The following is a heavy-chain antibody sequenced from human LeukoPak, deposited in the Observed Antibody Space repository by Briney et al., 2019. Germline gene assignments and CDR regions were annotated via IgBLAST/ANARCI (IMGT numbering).Heavy chain of an antibody. Sequence: SETLSLTCTVSGGSIGTYYWSWIRQSPGKGLEWIGYIYVTGTRYNPYLQSRVTISVDRSRNQFFPKMSSVTAADTAVYYCARHIGGGIEDMDVWGKGTKVIVSS. CDR1: GGSIGTYY. J-gene: IGHJ6*03. CDR3: ARHIGGGIEDMDV. CDR2: IYVTGT. V-gene: IGHV4-59*08. D-gene: IGHD3-16*02.